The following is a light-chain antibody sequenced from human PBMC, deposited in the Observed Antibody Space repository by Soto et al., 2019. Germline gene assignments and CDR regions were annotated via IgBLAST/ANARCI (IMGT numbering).Light chain of an antibody. CDR1: QSVGIN. Sequence: EIVMTQSPATLSVSPGERATLSCRASQSVGINLAWFQQKPGQAPRLLIYGASTRATGIPARFSGSGSGTEFTLTISSLQAEDVAVYYCQHYFTTPITFGGGTKVEIK. CDR2: GAS. CDR3: QHYFTTPIT. J-gene: IGKJ4*01. V-gene: IGKV3-15*01.